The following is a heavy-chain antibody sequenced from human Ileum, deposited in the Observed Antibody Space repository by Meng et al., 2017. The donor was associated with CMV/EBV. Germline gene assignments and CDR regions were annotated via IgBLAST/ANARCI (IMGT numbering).Heavy chain of an antibody. D-gene: IGHD5-12*01. CDR2: IYYSGST. J-gene: IGHJ3*02. CDR1: SGSISSDY. CDR3: ASGYSGYDGAFDI. Sequence: SETLSLTCTVSSGSISSDYWSCSRQPPAEGLEWIGYIYYSGSTNYNPSLKSRVTIPVDTSTNQFSLALSSVTAADSAVYYYASGYSGYDGAFDIWGQGTMVTVSS. V-gene: IGHV4-59*13.